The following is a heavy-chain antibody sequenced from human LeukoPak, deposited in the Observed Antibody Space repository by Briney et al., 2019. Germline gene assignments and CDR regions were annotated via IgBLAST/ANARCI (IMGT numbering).Heavy chain of an antibody. CDR3: ARKGYSSGGHGCYFDY. V-gene: IGHV4-59*01. D-gene: IGHD6-19*01. Sequence: SETLSLTCTVSGGSISSYYWSWIRQLPGKGLEWIGYIYYSGSTNYNPSLKSRVTISVDTSKNQFSLKLSSVTAADTAVYYCARKGYSSGGHGCYFDYGGQEPLVTVPS. CDR2: IYYSGST. CDR1: GGSISSYY. J-gene: IGHJ4*02.